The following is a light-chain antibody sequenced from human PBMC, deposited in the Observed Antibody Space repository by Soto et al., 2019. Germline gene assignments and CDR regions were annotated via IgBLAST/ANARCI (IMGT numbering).Light chain of an antibody. Sequence: QSVLTQPPSASGTPGQRVTISCSGSNSNIGSNTVNWYQQLPGTAPKLLIYDNNQRPSGVPGRFSDSKSGTSASLAISGLQSEDEADYYCASWDDSLNAVVFGGGTKLTVL. CDR1: NSNIGSNT. J-gene: IGLJ2*01. V-gene: IGLV1-44*01. CDR2: DNN. CDR3: ASWDDSLNAVV.